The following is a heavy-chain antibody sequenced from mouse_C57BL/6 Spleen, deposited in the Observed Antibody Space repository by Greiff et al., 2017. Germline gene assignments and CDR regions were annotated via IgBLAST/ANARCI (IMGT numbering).Heavy chain of an antibody. CDR3: ARGIYDYVFAN. Sequence: VQLKESGGGLAQPGGSLKLPCAASGFTFSDYYLYWVRQTPEKRLEWVAYISNGGGSTYYPATVKGRFTISRDNAKNTLYLQMSRLKSEDTAMYYCARGIYDYVFANWGQGTLVTVSA. D-gene: IGHD2-4*01. V-gene: IGHV5-12*01. CDR2: ISNGGGST. CDR1: GFTFSDYY. J-gene: IGHJ3*01.